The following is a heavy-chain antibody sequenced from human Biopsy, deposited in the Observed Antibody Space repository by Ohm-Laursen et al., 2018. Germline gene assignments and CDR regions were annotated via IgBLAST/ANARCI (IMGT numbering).Heavy chain of an antibody. V-gene: IGHV4-59*01. CDR1: GGSISSDY. D-gene: IGHD2/OR15-2a*01. Sequence: TLSLTCTVSGGSISSDYWSWIRQTPGTGPERIGYIHYSGSTNYDPSLKSRVTISVDTSTNQFSLRLKSVTAADTAVYYCARATNSTGWPCYYFYGMDVWGQGTTVIVSS. CDR3: ARATNSTGWPCYYFYGMDV. J-gene: IGHJ6*02. CDR2: IHYSGST.